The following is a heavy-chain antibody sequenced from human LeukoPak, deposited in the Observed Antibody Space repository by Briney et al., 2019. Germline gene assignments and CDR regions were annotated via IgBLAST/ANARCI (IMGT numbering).Heavy chain of an antibody. CDR3: SRDPAFYGSGD. CDR1: GGSISSYY. J-gene: IGHJ4*02. V-gene: IGHV4-59*01. D-gene: IGHD3-10*01. CDR2: IYYSGST. Sequence: PSETLSLTCTVSGGSISSYYWSWIRQPPGKGLEWIGNIYYSGSTNYNPSLKSRVTISVDTSKNQFSLKLSSVTAADTAVYYCSRDPAFYGSGDWGQGTLVTVSS.